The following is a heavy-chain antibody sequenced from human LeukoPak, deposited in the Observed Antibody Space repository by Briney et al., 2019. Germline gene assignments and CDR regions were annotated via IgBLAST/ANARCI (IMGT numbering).Heavy chain of an antibody. CDR2: INPNSGGT. CDR1: GYTFIGHY. CDR3: TRGWLQTRFDY. J-gene: IGHJ4*02. D-gene: IGHD5-24*01. V-gene: IGHV1-2*02. Sequence: ASVKVSFKASGYTFIGHYIHWVRQAPGQGPVWMGWINPNSGGTNCAQKFQDRVTMTRDTSISTAHIELSSLRSDDTAVYYCTRGWLQTRFDYWGQGTLVTVSS.